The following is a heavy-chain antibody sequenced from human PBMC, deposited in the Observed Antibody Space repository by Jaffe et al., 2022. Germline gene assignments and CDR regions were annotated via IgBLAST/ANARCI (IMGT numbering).Heavy chain of an antibody. V-gene: IGHV4-39*01. CDR3: ARPTYCSGGSCYPYNWFDP. D-gene: IGHD2-15*01. CDR2: IYYSGST. CDR1: GGSISSSSYY. Sequence: QLQLQESGPGLVKPSETLSLTCTVSGGSISSSSYYWGWIRQPPGKGLEWIGSIYYSGSTYYNPSLKSRVTISVDTSKNQFSLKLSSVTAADTAVYYCARPTYCSGGSCYPYNWFDPWGQGTLVTVSS. J-gene: IGHJ5*02.